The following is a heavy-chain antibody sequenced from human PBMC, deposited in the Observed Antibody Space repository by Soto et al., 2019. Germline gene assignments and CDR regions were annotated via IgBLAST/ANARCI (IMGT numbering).Heavy chain of an antibody. CDR1: GISLSVSGVG. J-gene: IGHJ3*01. Sequence: QITVKGSGPTLVKPTETLTLTCTLSGISLSVSGVGLGWIRQTPGKSLEWLALVYWNDDKHYRPSLKSRLTITKDTSKSRAVLTMTNMDPADTATYYCARVLATLPVFAFDFWGQGTVVTVSS. CDR2: VYWNDDK. V-gene: IGHV2-5*01. CDR3: ARVLATLPVFAFDF. D-gene: IGHD2-8*02.